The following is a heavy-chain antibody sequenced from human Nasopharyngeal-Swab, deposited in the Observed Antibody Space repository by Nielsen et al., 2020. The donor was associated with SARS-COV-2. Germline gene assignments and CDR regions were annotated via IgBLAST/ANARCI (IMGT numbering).Heavy chain of an antibody. D-gene: IGHD3-3*01. CDR3: ATSKGDFWSGYYTYYYFDY. V-gene: IGHV3-23*01. J-gene: IGHJ4*02. CDR1: GFTFSSYA. CDR2: ISGSGGST. Sequence: GESLKISCAASGFTFSSYAMSWVRQAPRKGLEWVSAISGSGGSTYYADSVKGRFTISRDNSKNTLYLQMNSLRAEDTAVYYCATSKGDFWSGYYTYYYFDYWGQGTLVTVSS.